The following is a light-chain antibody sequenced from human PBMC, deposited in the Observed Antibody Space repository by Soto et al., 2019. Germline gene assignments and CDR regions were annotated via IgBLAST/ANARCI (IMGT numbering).Light chain of an antibody. CDR1: QSVSSTY. CDR3: QQNGSPPLYT. CDR2: GAY. V-gene: IGKV3-20*01. J-gene: IGKJ2*01. Sequence: EIVLTQSPGTLSLSPGERATLSCRASQSVSSTYLAWYQQKPGQAPRLIIYGAYSRATDIPDRFSGSGSGTHFTLTISGLWREDFAVYFCQQNGSPPLYTFGQGTKREIK.